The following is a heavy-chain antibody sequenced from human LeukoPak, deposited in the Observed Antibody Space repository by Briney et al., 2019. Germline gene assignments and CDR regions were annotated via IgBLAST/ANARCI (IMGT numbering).Heavy chain of an antibody. D-gene: IGHD6-13*01. CDR3: ATVREALGAAGTWFDP. CDR2: IHHSGGA. Sequence: SETLSLTCSVSGGSIRSNFWTWIRRPPGKGLEWIGYIHHSGGANYNPSLKSRVTMSVDTSNNQLSLKLSSVSAADTAIYYCATVREALGAAGTWFDPWGHGTLDTVSS. J-gene: IGHJ5*02. CDR1: GGSIRSNF. V-gene: IGHV4-59*01.